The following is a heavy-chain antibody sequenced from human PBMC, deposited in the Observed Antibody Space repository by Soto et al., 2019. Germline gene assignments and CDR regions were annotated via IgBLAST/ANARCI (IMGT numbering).Heavy chain of an antibody. V-gene: IGHV3-33*01. Sequence: QEQLVESGGGVVQPARSLRLSCAASGFTFSSYGIHWVRQAPGKGLEWLAVIWYDGINKYYADSVKGRFTVSRDNSKNTVFLHMSGLRAEDAAVYYCARDDRVLLAYHRGDNALDLWGQGTVVTISS. D-gene: IGHD3-16*01. CDR3: ARDDRVLLAYHRGDNALDL. J-gene: IGHJ3*01. CDR1: GFTFSSYG. CDR2: IWYDGINK.